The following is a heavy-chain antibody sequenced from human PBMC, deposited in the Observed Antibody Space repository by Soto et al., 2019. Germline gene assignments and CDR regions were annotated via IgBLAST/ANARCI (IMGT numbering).Heavy chain of an antibody. Sequence: ASVKVSCKASGYTFTSYDINWVRQATGQGLEWMGWMNPNSGNTGYAQRIQGRVTMTRNTSISTAYIELSSLRSEDTAVYYCSIGQKIMIFGVVIIPVYYYYYMDVWGKGTTVTVSS. CDR2: MNPNSGNT. CDR3: SIGQKIMIFGVVIIPVYYYYYMDV. V-gene: IGHV1-8*01. D-gene: IGHD3-3*01. CDR1: GYTFTSYD. J-gene: IGHJ6*03.